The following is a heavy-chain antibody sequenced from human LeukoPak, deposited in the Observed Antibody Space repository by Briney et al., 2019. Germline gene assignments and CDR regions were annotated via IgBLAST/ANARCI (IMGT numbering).Heavy chain of an antibody. CDR2: IYHSGST. D-gene: IGHD3-9*01. Sequence: SETLSLTCTVSGYSISSGYYWGWIRQPPGKGLEWIGSIYHSGSTYYNPSLKSRVTISVDTSKNQFSLKLSSVTAADTAVYYCARLGGLSRNILTGRDAFDIWGQGTMVTVSS. CDR3: ARLGGLSRNILTGRDAFDI. V-gene: IGHV4-38-2*02. J-gene: IGHJ3*02. CDR1: GYSISSGYY.